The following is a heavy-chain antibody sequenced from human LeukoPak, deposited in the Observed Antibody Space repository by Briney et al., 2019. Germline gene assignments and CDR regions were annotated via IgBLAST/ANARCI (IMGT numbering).Heavy chain of an antibody. Sequence: ASVKASCKASGYTFTSYGISWVRQAPGQGLEWMGWISAYNGNTNYAQKLQGRVTMTTDTSTSTAYMELRSLRSDDTAVYYCARPQGYCSSTSCSNLFDYWGQGTLVIVSS. V-gene: IGHV1-18*04. D-gene: IGHD2-2*01. CDR2: ISAYNGNT. CDR3: ARPQGYCSSTSCSNLFDY. J-gene: IGHJ4*02. CDR1: GYTFTSYG.